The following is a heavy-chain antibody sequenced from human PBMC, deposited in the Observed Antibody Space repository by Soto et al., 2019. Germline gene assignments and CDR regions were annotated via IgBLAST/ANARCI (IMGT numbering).Heavy chain of an antibody. J-gene: IGHJ6*03. D-gene: IGHD3-3*01. CDR1: GYSFTSYW. V-gene: IGHV5-51*01. CDR3: ALSYDFWSGQPYNPWGEAYYYYYYMDV. CDR2: IYPGDSDT. Sequence: GESLKISCKGSGYSFTSYWIGWVRQMPGKGLEWMGIIYPGDSDTRYSPSFQGQVTISADKSISTAYLQWSSLKASDTAMYYCALSYDFWSGQPYNPWGEAYYYYYYMDVWGKGTTVTVSS.